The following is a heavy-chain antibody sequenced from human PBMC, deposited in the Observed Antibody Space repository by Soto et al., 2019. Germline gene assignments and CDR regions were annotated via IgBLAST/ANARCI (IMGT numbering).Heavy chain of an antibody. J-gene: IGHJ4*02. CDR2: IWYDGSNK. CDR1: GFTFSDYY. V-gene: IGHV3-33*08. Sequence: PGGALRLSCAVAGFTFSDYYMTWFRQAPGKGLEWVAVIWYDGSNKYYADSVKGRFTISRDNSKNTLYLQMNSLRAEDTAVYYCAREKANSLDYWGQGTLVTVSS. CDR3: AREKANSLDY.